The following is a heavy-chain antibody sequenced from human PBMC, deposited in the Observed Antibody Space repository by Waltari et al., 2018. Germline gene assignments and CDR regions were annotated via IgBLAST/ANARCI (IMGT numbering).Heavy chain of an antibody. D-gene: IGHD2-8*01. CDR2: FIPIFGTA. J-gene: IGHJ6*02. CDR3: ARPGDIVPLMDV. Sequence: QVQLVQSGAEGKKHGSSVKVSCKASGGTFSSYATSWVRQAPGQGLEWMGGFIPIFGTANYAQKFQGRVTITADESTSTAYMELSSLRSEDTAVYYCARPGDIVPLMDVWGQGTTVTVSS. CDR1: GGTFSSYA. V-gene: IGHV1-69*01.